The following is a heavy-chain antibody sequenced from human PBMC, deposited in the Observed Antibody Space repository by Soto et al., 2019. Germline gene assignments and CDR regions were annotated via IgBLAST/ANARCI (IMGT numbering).Heavy chain of an antibody. CDR3: AKRSPYSSGWYSPIFDY. D-gene: IGHD6-13*01. V-gene: IGHV3-23*01. J-gene: IGHJ4*02. CDR1: GFSLSDYA. CDR2: ISESGGST. Sequence: XGSLRLSCAASGFSLSDYAMSWVRQAPGKGLEWVSVISESGGSTHYADSVRGRFTVSRDNSKNSLSLRMNSLRDEDTAVYFCAKRSPYSSGWYSPIFDYWGQGALVTVSS.